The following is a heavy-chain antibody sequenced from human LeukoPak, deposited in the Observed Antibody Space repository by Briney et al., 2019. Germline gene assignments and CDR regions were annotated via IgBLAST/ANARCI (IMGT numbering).Heavy chain of an antibody. V-gene: IGHV1-18*01. Sequence: GASVTVSCKASGYTFTSYGISWVRQAPGQGLEWMGWISAYNGNTNYAQKLQGRVTMTTDTSTSTAYMELRSLRSDDTAVYYCARARTVGRAVAGTGAPKNNWFDPWGQGTLVTVSS. J-gene: IGHJ5*02. CDR2: ISAYNGNT. CDR3: ARARTVGRAVAGTGAPKNNWFDP. CDR1: GYTFTSYG. D-gene: IGHD6-19*01.